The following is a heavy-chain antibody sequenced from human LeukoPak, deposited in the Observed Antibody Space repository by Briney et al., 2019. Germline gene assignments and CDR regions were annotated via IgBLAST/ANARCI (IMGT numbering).Heavy chain of an antibody. J-gene: IGHJ3*02. CDR3: AREGVGATNDAFDI. V-gene: IGHV1-2*02. CDR1: GYIFTSYG. CDR2: INPNTGGT. D-gene: IGHD1-26*01. Sequence: ASVKVSCKASGYIFTSYGISWVRQAPGQGLEWMGWINPNTGGTNYAQKFQGRVTMTRDTSISTAYMELSRLRSDDTAVYYCAREGVGATNDAFDIWGQGTMVTVSS.